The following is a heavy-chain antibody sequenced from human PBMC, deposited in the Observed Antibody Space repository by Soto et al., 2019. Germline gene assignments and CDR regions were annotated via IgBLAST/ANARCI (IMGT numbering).Heavy chain of an antibody. Sequence: EVQLVESGGGLVQPGGSLRLSCGASGFTFSNHWMSWVHQAPGKGLEWVANIKRDGSEINYVDSVKGRFIISRDNAENSLYLQMSSLRAEDTAVYYCARDYSRIAEAGVFDYWGQGTLVTVSS. CDR1: GFTFSNHW. J-gene: IGHJ4*02. V-gene: IGHV3-7*05. D-gene: IGHD6-19*01. CDR2: IKRDGSEI. CDR3: ARDYSRIAEAGVFDY.